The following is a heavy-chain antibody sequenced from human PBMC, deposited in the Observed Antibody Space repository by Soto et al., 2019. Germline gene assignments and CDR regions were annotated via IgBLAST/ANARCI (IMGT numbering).Heavy chain of an antibody. J-gene: IGHJ6*02. V-gene: IGHV4-34*01. CDR1: GGSFSGYY. D-gene: IGHD3-10*01. CDR3: ARGKGRYYGSGPHYYYGMDV. Sequence: SETLSLTCAVYGGSFSGYYWSWIRQPPGKGLEWIGEINRSGSTNYNPSLKSRVTISVDTSKNQFSLKLSSVTAADTAVYYCARGKGRYYGSGPHYYYGMDVWGQGTTVTVSS. CDR2: INRSGST.